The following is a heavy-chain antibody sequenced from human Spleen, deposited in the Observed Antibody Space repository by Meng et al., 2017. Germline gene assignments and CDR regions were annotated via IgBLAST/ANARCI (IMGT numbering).Heavy chain of an antibody. J-gene: IGHJ4*02. Sequence: HCVRQAPGKGLEWEAVLWCDGTEKHHADSLKGRFTISRDRSERTIYLQMDSVRAEDTAVNYCARPRDDYIDYWGQGTLVTVSS. CDR3: ARPRDDYIDY. CDR2: LWCDGTEK. V-gene: IGHV3-33*01. D-gene: IGHD3-10*01.